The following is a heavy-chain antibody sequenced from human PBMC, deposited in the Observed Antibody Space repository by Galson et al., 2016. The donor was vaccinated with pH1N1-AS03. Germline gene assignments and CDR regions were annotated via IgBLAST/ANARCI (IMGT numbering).Heavy chain of an antibody. CDR2: IDSSGSHI. V-gene: IGHV3-21*06. D-gene: IGHD1-1*01. J-gene: IGHJ4*02. CDR3: VTVGTFGRTVEH. Sequence: SLRLSCAASGFIFSNIGMNWVRQVPGKGPEWVSSIDSSGSHIYYAHSLKGRFTVSRDNAKNSLFLQMNSLIADEDTAVYYCVTVGTFGRTVEHWGQGTLVTVSS. CDR1: GFIFSNIG.